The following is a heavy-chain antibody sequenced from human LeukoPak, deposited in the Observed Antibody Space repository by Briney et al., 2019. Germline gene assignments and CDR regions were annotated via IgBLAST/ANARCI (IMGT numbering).Heavy chain of an antibody. J-gene: IGHJ6*04. V-gene: IGHV3-21*01. CDR1: GFTFSSYS. CDR2: ISSSSSYI. CDR3: ARRRYGSGSYYYYGMDV. D-gene: IGHD3-10*01. Sequence: GESLRLSCAASGFTFSSYSMNWVRQAPGKGLEWVSSISSSSSYIYYADSVKGRFTISRDNAKNSLYLQMNSLRAEDTAVYYCARRRYGSGSYYYYGMDVWGKGTTVTVSS.